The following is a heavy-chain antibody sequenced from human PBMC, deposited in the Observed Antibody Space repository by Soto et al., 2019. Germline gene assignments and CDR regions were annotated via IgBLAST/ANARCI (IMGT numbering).Heavy chain of an antibody. CDR3: ASRISFRPFTCPALCSVSYYYNIHV. V-gene: IGHV1-8*01. D-gene: IGHD3-3*02. J-gene: IGHJ6*02. CDR2: LNPNSGNT. CDR1: GYTFISYD. Sequence: QVQLVQSGAEVKKPGASVKVSCKASGYTFISYDINWVRQATGQGLEWMGSLNPNSGNTVYAQKFRVRVTVTKNTSLVTSYMELTHLRSDDTSVYYFASRISFRPFTCPALCSVSYYYNIHVSGEGTTVIVSS.